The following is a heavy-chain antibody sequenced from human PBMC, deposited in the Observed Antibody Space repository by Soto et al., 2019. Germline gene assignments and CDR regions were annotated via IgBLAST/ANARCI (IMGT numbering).Heavy chain of an antibody. CDR3: ARDLFNTALDY. Sequence: VQLVESGGGVVLPGRSLRLSCGASGFVFSDYGIHWVRQAPGKGLEWVAVIWNDGNKIYYTDSVKGRFTISRDNSKNTVYLQMNSLRAEDTAVYYCARDLFNTALDYWGQGTLVTVSS. J-gene: IGHJ4*02. CDR2: IWNDGNKI. D-gene: IGHD5-18*01. CDR1: GFVFSDYG. V-gene: IGHV3-33*01.